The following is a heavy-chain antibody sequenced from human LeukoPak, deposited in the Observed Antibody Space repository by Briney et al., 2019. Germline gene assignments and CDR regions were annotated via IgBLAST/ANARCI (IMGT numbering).Heavy chain of an antibody. CDR1: GGSISTGTYY. V-gene: IGHV4-39*01. J-gene: IGHJ4*02. D-gene: IGHD6-19*01. Sequence: SETLSLTCTVSGGSISTGTYYWGWIRQPPGKGLECIGSIYYRGSTYYNPSLKSRVTISVDTSNNQFSLYLSSVTAADTAVYYCARRRYPGYSSGLFDYWGQGTLVTVSS. CDR3: ARRRYPGYSSGLFDY. CDR2: IYYRGST.